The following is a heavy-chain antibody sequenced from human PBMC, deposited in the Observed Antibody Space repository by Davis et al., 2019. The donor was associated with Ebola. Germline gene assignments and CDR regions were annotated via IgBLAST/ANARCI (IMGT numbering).Heavy chain of an antibody. J-gene: IGHJ6*02. Sequence: ASVKVSCKASGYTFTSYYMHWVRQAPGQGLEWMGIINPSGGSTSYAQKFQGKVTMTRDTSTSTVYMELSSLRSEDTAVYYCARDYRYCSGGSCYYYYYGMDVWGQGTTVTVSS. CDR2: INPSGGST. CDR1: GYTFTSYY. CDR3: ARDYRYCSGGSCYYYYYGMDV. V-gene: IGHV1-46*01. D-gene: IGHD2-15*01.